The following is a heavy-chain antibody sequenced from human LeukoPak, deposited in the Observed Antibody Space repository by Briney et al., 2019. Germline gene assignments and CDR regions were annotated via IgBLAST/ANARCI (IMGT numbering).Heavy chain of an antibody. CDR1: GFTFSNAW. D-gene: IGHD5-18*01. J-gene: IGHJ4*02. CDR2: IKSKTDGGTT. CDR3: TVRTIGYSYGYGFDY. V-gene: IGHV3-15*01. Sequence: GGSLRLSCAASGFTFSNAWMSWVRQAPGKGLEWVGRIKSKTDGGTTDYAAPVKGRFTISRDDSKNTLYLQMNSLKTEDTAMYYCTVRTIGYSYGYGFDYWGQGTLVTVSS.